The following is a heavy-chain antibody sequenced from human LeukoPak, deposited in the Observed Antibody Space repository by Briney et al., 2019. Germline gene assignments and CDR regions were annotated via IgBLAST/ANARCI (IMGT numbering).Heavy chain of an antibody. CDR1: GDSISGYY. CDR2: IYYTGST. J-gene: IGHJ5*02. Sequence: EPSETLSLTCTVSGDSISGYYWSWIRQPAGKGLEWIGYIYYTGSTNYNPSLKRRVTISVDTSKNQFSLKLSSVTAADTAVYYCARDTPLTMVRGVTGGNWFDPWGQGTLVTVSS. CDR3: ARDTPLTMVRGVTGGNWFDP. V-gene: IGHV4-59*01. D-gene: IGHD3-10*01.